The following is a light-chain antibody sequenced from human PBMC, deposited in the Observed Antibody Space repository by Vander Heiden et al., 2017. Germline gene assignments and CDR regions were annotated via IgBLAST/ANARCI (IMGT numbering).Light chain of an antibody. J-gene: IGKJ2*01. CDR3: QQSYSTPRT. CDR1: QSISSY. Sequence: DIQITQSPSSLSASVGDRVTITCRASQSISSYLNWYQQKPGKAPKLLIYESPSLQSGVPSRFSGSGSGTDFTLTISSLQPEDFATYYCQQSYSTPRTFGQGTKLEIK. CDR2: ESP. V-gene: IGKV1-39*01.